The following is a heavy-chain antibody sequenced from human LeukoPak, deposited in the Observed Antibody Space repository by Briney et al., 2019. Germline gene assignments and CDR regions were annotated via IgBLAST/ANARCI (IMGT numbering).Heavy chain of an antibody. CDR3: ARDGQYQLRYDHFDY. CDR2: ISSSSSHI. J-gene: IGHJ4*02. D-gene: IGHD2-2*02. V-gene: IGHV3-21*01. CDR1: GFTFSSYA. Sequence: GGSLRLSCAASGFTFSSYAMSWVRQAPGKGLEWVSSISSSSSHIYYADSVRGRFTISRDNAKNSLYLQMNSLRAEDTAVYYCARDGQYQLRYDHFDYWGQGTLVTVSS.